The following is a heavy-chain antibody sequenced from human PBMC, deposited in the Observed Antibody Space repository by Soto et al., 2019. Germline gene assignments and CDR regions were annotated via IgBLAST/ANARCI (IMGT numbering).Heavy chain of an antibody. CDR3: ARDRVRDLDYYDSSGYWGYFDY. D-gene: IGHD3-22*01. V-gene: IGHV1-69*01. J-gene: IGHJ4*02. CDR1: GGTFSSYA. CDR2: IITIFGTA. Sequence: QVQLVQSGAEVKKPGSSVKVSCNASGGTFSSYAISWVRHAPEQGLEWMGGIITIFGTANYAQKFQGRVTITADESTSTVYMELSSLRSEDTAVSYCARDRVRDLDYYDSSGYWGYFDYWGQGTLVTVSS.